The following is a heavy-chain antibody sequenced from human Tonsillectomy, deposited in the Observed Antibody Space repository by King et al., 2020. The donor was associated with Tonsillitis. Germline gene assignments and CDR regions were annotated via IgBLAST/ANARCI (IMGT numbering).Heavy chain of an antibody. Sequence: VQLVESGGGLVKPGGSLRLSCAASGFTFTGYSMNWVRQAPGKGLEWVSSISSSSSYIYYADSVKGRFTISRDNAKNSVDLQMNSLRAEDTAVYYCARVGGNFGDYWGQGTLVTVSS. CDR2: ISSSSSYI. V-gene: IGHV3-21*01. CDR3: ARVGGNFGDY. J-gene: IGHJ4*02. CDR1: GFTFTGYS. D-gene: IGHD4-23*01.